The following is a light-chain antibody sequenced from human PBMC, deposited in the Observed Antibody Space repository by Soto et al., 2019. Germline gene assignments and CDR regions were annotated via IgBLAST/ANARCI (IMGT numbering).Light chain of an antibody. V-gene: IGLV2-14*01. Sequence: QSALTQPASVSGSPGQSITISCTGTRSDVGGYNSVSWYQQEPGKAPKLMIYEVSNRPSGVSNRFSGSKSGNTASLTISGLQAEDEADYFCSSYTRNTAWVFGGGTKLTVL. CDR1: RSDVGGYNS. CDR3: SSYTRNTAWV. CDR2: EVS. J-gene: IGLJ3*02.